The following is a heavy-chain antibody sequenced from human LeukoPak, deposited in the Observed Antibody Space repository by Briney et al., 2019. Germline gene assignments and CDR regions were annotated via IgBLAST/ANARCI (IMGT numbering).Heavy chain of an antibody. CDR2: IIPIFGTA. CDR1: GGTFSSYA. D-gene: IGHD3-22*01. V-gene: IGHV1-69*13. J-gene: IGHJ4*02. CDR3: ARTRGAPTYYYDSSGYLGYYFDY. Sequence: GASVKVSCKASGGTFSSYAISWVRQAPGQGLEWMGGIIPIFGTANYAQKFQGRVTITADESTSTAYMELSSLRSEDTAVYYCARTRGAPTYYYDSSGYLGYYFDYWGQGTLVTVSS.